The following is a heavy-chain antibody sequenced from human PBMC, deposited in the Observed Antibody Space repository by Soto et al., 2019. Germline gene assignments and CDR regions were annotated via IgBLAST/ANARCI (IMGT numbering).Heavy chain of an antibody. Sequence: QVQLLESGGGVVQPGGSLRLSCVASGFSLSSYAIHWVRQAPGKGLDWVAILWSDGRTQYLADSVKGRFTISRDNSKRTVYLQMNSLRAEDTAVYYCARDPRGSGWALDIWGQGTLVAVSS. CDR3: ARDPRGSGWALDI. CDR1: GFSLSSYA. CDR2: LWSDGRTQ. J-gene: IGHJ3*02. D-gene: IGHD3-10*01. V-gene: IGHV3-33*01.